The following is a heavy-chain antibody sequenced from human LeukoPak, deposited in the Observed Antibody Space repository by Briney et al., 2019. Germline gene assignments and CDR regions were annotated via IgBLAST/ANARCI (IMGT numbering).Heavy chain of an antibody. CDR2: ISSSDSTI. CDR1: GFTFSSYE. J-gene: IGHJ3*02. Sequence: GGSLRLSCAASGFTFSSYEMNWVRHAPEKGLEWVSYISSSDSTIYYADPVKGRFTISRDNAKNSLYLQMHSLRAEDTAVYYCVRLYDAFDIWGQGTMVTVSS. V-gene: IGHV3-48*03. D-gene: IGHD2-15*01. CDR3: VRLYDAFDI.